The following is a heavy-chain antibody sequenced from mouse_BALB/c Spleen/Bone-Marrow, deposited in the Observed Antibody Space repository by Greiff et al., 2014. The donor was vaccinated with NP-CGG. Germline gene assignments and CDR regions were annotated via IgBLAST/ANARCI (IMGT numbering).Heavy chain of an antibody. V-gene: IGHV1-54*01. CDR3: ARGITTGYFDY. CDR1: GYAFTNYL. J-gene: IGHJ2*01. D-gene: IGHD1-1*01. Sequence: QVQLQQPGAELVRPGTSVKVSCKASGYAFTNYLIEWVKQRPGQGLEWIGVINPGSGGTNYNEKFKGKATLTADKSSSTAYMQLSSLTSDDSAVYCCARGITTGYFDYWGQGTTLTVSS. CDR2: INPGSGGT.